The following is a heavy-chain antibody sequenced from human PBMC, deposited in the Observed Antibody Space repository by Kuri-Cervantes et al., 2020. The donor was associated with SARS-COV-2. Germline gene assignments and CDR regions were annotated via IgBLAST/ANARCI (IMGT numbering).Heavy chain of an antibody. V-gene: IGHV3-48*03. CDR3: ARVARSEITIFGVVIMRGMDV. Sequence: GESLKISCAASGFTFSSHEMNWVRQAPGKGLEWVSYISSTGSTIYYADSVKGRFTISRDSATNSLYLQMNSLRAEDTAVYYCARVARSEITIFGVVIMRGMDVWGQGTTVTVAS. CDR1: GFTFSSHE. J-gene: IGHJ6*02. D-gene: IGHD3-3*01. CDR2: ISSTGSTI.